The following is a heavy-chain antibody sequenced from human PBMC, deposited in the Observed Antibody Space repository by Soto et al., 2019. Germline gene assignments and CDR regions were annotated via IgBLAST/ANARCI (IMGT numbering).Heavy chain of an antibody. Sequence: PGGSLRLSCAASGFTFSSYAMSLVRQAPGKGLEWVSAISGSGGSTYYADSVKGRFTISRDNSQNTLYLQMNSLRAEDTAVYYCAKDLILVPAEWGYYYYGMDVWGQGTTVTVSS. J-gene: IGHJ6*02. CDR3: AKDLILVPAEWGYYYYGMDV. CDR2: ISGSGGST. V-gene: IGHV3-23*01. D-gene: IGHD2-2*01. CDR1: GFTFSSYA.